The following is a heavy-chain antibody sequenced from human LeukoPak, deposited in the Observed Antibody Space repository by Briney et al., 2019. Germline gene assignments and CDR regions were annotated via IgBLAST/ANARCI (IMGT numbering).Heavy chain of an antibody. D-gene: IGHD6-13*01. J-gene: IGHJ1*01. CDR3: AKSAGYSSSWQYFQH. CDR1: GFTFDDHA. Sequence: GRSLRLSCAASGFTFDDHAMHWVRQAPGKGLEWVSTISWNSGSIDYADSVKGRFTISRDNAKNSLYLQMNSLRAEDTALYYCAKSAGYSSSWQYFQHWGQGTLVTVSS. V-gene: IGHV3-9*01. CDR2: ISWNSGSI.